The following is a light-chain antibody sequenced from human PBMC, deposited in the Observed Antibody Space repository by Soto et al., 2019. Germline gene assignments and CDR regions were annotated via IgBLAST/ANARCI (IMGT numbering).Light chain of an antibody. Sequence: EIVLTQSPATLSLSPGERGTLACRASQSVSSYLAWYQQKPGQAPRLLIYGASNRATGIPARFSGSGSGTDFILTISSLEPEDFAVYYCQQRSNWPLTFGGGTKVEIK. J-gene: IGKJ4*01. CDR2: GAS. V-gene: IGKV3-11*01. CDR1: QSVSSY. CDR3: QQRSNWPLT.